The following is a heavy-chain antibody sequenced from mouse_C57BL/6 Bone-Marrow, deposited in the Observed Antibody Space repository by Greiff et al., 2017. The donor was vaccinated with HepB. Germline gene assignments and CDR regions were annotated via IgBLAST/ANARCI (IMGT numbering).Heavy chain of an antibody. J-gene: IGHJ4*01. CDR1: GFTFSSYA. Sequence: EVHLVESGGGLVKPGGSLKLSCAASGFTFSSYAMSWVRQTPEKRLEWVATISDGGSYTYYPDNVKGRFTISRDNAKNNLYLQMSHLKSEDTAMYYCARDNVGGAMDYWGQGTSVTVSS. CDR2: ISDGGSYT. CDR3: ARDNVGGAMDY. V-gene: IGHV5-4*01.